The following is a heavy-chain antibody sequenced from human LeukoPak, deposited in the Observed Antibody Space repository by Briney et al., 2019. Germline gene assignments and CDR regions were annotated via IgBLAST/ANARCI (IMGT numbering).Heavy chain of an antibody. V-gene: IGHV1-2*02. CDR3: ARDLGWSSSH. CDR2: INPTGGT. J-gene: IGHJ4*02. Sequence: ASVKVSCKASGYTFTGHYMNWVRLAPGQGLEWMGWINPTGGTTYAQKFQDRVTMTRDTSINTAYMQLSGLRSDDTAVYYCARDLGWSSSHWGQGTLVTVSS. D-gene: IGHD6-6*01. CDR1: GYTFTGHY.